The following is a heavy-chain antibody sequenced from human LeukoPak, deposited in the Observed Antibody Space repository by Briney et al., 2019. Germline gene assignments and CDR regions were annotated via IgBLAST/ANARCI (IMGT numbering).Heavy chain of an antibody. J-gene: IGHJ3*01. CDR3: AKGLQKWWSFYALDV. V-gene: IGHV3-30-3*01. Sequence: GRSLRLSCPASGFTFTSYAMHCVSQGPRKGLGWVAVISYDGSNKYYADSVKGRFTITRDNSENTLYLQMNSLITDDTALYYCAKGLQKWWSFYALDVWGQGTMVTVSS. CDR1: GFTFTSYA. D-gene: IGHD2-15*01. CDR2: ISYDGSNK.